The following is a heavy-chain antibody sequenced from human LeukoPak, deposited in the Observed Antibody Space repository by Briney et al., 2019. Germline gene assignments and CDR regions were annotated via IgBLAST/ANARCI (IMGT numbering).Heavy chain of an antibody. D-gene: IGHD3/OR15-3a*01. J-gene: IGHJ6*03. Sequence: GGSLRLSCAASGFTFSDYYMSWIRQAPGKGLEGVSSISSSSSYIYYAESVKGRFTISRDNAKNSLYLQMNSLRAEDTAVYYCARGGTGGGPRDYYYMDVWGKGTTVTVSS. CDR3: ARGGTGGGPRDYYYMDV. CDR1: GFTFSDYY. V-gene: IGHV3-11*06. CDR2: ISSSSSYI.